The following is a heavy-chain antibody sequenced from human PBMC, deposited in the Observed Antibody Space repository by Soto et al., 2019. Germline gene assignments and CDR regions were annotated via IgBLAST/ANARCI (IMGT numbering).Heavy chain of an antibody. V-gene: IGHV5-51*01. D-gene: IGHD4-4*01. CDR3: ARLGSLLQPLDY. CDR1: GYTFTNYW. J-gene: IGHJ4*02. Sequence: PGESLKISCQTSGYTFTNYWIGWVRHMPGRGLEWMGLIFPRDSDTRYNSSFEGQVTISSDRSIATAYLQWTSLKASDTAIYFCARLGSLLQPLDYWGQGTPVTVYS. CDR2: IFPRDSDT.